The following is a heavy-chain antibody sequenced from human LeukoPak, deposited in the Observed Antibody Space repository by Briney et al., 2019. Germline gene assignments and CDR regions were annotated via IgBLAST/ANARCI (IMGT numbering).Heavy chain of an antibody. J-gene: IGHJ4*02. CDR2: IYYSGST. Sequence: PSETLSLTCTVSGGSISSGDYYWSWIRQPPGKGLEWIGYIYYSGSTYYNPSLKSRVTISVDTSKNQFPLKLSSVTAADTAVYYCARGGRRGMATIRYFDYWGQGTLVTVSS. CDR3: ARGGRRGMATIRYFDY. CDR1: GGSISSGDYY. V-gene: IGHV4-30-4*01. D-gene: IGHD5-24*01.